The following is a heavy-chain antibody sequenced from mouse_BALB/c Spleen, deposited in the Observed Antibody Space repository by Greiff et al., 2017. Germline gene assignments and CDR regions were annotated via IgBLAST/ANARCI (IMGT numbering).Heavy chain of an antibody. CDR2: IYWDDDK. CDR3: ARRGGNFSMDY. CDR1: GFSLSTSGMG. J-gene: IGHJ4*01. V-gene: IGHV8-12*01. D-gene: IGHD2-1*01. Sequence: QVTLKVSGPGILQPSQTLSLTCSFSGFSLSTSGMGVSWIRQPSGKGLEWLAHIYWDDDKRYNPSLKSRLTISKDTSRNQVFLKITSVDTADTATDYCARRGGNFSMDYWGQGTSVTVSS.